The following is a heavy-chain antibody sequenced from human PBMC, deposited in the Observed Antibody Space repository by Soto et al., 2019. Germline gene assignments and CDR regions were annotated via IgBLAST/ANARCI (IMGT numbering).Heavy chain of an antibody. D-gene: IGHD2-15*01. CDR2: IIPIFGTA. CDR3: AMGEPGVVVVAAYDAFDI. CDR1: GGTFSSYA. V-gene: IGHV1-69*06. Sequence: QVQLVQSGAEVKKPGSSVKVSCKASGGTFSSYAISWVRQAPGQGLEWMGGIIPIFGTANYAQKFQGRVTITADKSTCTAYMELSSLRSEDTAVYYCAMGEPGVVVVAAYDAFDIWGQGTMVTVSS. J-gene: IGHJ3*02.